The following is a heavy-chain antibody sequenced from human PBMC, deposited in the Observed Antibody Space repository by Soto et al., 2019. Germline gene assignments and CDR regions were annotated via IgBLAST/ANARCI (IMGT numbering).Heavy chain of an antibody. Sequence: SETLSLTCTVSGGSISSYYWSWIRQPPGKGLEWIGYIYYSGSTNYNPSFQGQVTISADKSISTAYLQWSSLKASDTAMYYCAGGWSGARFWAFDIWGQGTMVTVSS. V-gene: IGHV4-59*12. CDR3: AGGWSGARFWAFDI. D-gene: IGHD3-3*01. CDR2: IYYSGST. CDR1: GGSISSYY. J-gene: IGHJ3*02.